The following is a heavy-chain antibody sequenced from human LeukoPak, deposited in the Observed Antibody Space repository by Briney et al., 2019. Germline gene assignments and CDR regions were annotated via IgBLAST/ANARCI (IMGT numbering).Heavy chain of an antibody. J-gene: IGHJ3*01. CDR1: GFTVGSNY. CDR3: ARVRQGLPYLDAFDV. V-gene: IGHV3-66*02. Sequence: GSLRLSCAASGFTVGSNYMNWVRQAPGKGFEWVSSIYSGGSTDYADSVKGRFTISRDESKNTLSLQMNSLRAEDTAVYYCARVRQGLPYLDAFDVWGQGTMVTVSS. D-gene: IGHD2-2*01. CDR2: IYSGGST.